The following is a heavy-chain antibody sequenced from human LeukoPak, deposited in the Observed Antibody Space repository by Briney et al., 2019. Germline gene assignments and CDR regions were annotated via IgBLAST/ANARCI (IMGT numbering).Heavy chain of an antibody. CDR2: ITTYNGDT. D-gene: IGHD3-10*01. V-gene: IGHV1-18*01. CDR3: ARDDLRIRGRYYYYGLDV. J-gene: IGHJ6*02. CDR1: GYTFTSYG. Sequence: ASVKVSCKASGYTFTSYGLSWVRQAPGQGLEGMGWITTYNGDTNNAQKFQGRVTMTTDTSTSTAYMELRSLRSDDTAVYYCARDDLRIRGRYYYYGLDVWGQGTTVTVSS.